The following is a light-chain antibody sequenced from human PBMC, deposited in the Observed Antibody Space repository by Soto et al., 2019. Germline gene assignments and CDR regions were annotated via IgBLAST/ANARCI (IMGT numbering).Light chain of an antibody. CDR3: SSYTSRTTPV. Sequence: QSVLTQPASVSGSPGQTITISCTGTSSDVGGYAYVSWYQQYPGKVPKLVISEVSNRPSGVSRRFSGSRSGNTASLTISGLQAEDEADYHCSSYTSRTTPVFGGGTKLTVL. CDR1: SSDVGGYAY. V-gene: IGLV2-14*01. CDR2: EVS. J-gene: IGLJ2*01.